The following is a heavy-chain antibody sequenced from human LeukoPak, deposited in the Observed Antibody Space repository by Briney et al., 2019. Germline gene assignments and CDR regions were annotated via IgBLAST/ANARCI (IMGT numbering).Heavy chain of an antibody. V-gene: IGHV3-23*01. CDR3: IKGGWLDY. CDR1: GFTFTSYD. D-gene: IGHD6-19*01. J-gene: IGHJ4*02. Sequence: GGSLRLSCAASGFTFTSYDMSWARQAPGKGLEWVSLISRSAGNTHYTDSVKGRFTISRDNSKNTVYLQMNSLRAEDTAVYYCIKGGWLDYWGQGTLVTVSS. CDR2: ISRSAGNT.